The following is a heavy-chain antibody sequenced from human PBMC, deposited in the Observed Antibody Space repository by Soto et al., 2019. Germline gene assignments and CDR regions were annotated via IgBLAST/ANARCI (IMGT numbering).Heavy chain of an antibody. D-gene: IGHD6-13*01. CDR3: ARDREAVAGDPPDAFDI. Sequence: GASVKVSCKAYGYTFTGHYMHWVRQAPGQGPEWMGWINSNSGDTEYAQKFQGRVTMTRDTSISTAYMELSGLRYDDTTLYYCARDREAVAGDPPDAFDIWGQGTLVTVSS. J-gene: IGHJ3*02. CDR1: GYTFTGHY. CDR2: INSNSGDT. V-gene: IGHV1-2*02.